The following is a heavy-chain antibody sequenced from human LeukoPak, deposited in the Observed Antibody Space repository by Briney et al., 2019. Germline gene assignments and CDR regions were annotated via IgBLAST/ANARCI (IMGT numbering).Heavy chain of an antibody. V-gene: IGHV3-7*01. CDR2: IKQDGSEK. CDR1: GFTFSSYW. CDR3: ARHLSGVSGYTYGRGIDY. D-gene: IGHD5-18*01. Sequence: GGSLRLSCAASGFTFSSYWMSWVRQAPGKGLEWVANIKQDGSEKYYVDSVKGRFTISRDNAKNSLYLQMNSLRAEDSAVYYCARHLSGVSGYTYGRGIDYWGQGTLVTVSS. J-gene: IGHJ4*02.